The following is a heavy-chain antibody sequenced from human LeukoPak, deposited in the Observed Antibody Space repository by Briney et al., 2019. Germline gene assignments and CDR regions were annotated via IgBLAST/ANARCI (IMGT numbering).Heavy chain of an antibody. CDR2: IIPIFGTA. CDR1: GGTFSSYA. CDR3: AREVDDILTGYKSDY. J-gene: IGHJ4*02. D-gene: IGHD3-9*01. V-gene: IGHV1-69*13. Sequence: SVKVSCKASGGTFSSYAISWVRQAPGQGLEWMGGIIPIFGTATYAQKFQGRVTITADESTSTAYMELSSLRSEDTAVYYCAREVDDILTGYKSDYWGRGTLVTVSS.